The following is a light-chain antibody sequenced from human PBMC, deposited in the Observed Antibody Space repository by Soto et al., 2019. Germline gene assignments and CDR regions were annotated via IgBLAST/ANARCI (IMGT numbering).Light chain of an antibody. CDR1: SSNIGTNT. CDR2: NTN. CDR3: AAWDGSLNVVL. J-gene: IGLJ2*01. V-gene: IGLV1-44*01. Sequence: SALTQPPSAYGTPGQRVTISCSGSSSNIGTNTVNWYQQLPGSAPQLLLYNTNQRPSGVPGRFSGSKSGTSASLAISGLQSEDEADYYCAAWDGSLNVVLFGGGTKVTVL.